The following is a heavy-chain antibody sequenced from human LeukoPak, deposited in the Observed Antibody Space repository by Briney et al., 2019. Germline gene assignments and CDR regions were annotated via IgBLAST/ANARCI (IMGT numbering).Heavy chain of an antibody. CDR2: ISSSSSAI. D-gene: IGHD6-6*01. Sequence: PGGSLRLSCAASEFTSSSYSMNWVRQAPGKGLEWVSYISSSSSAIYYADSVKGRFTISRDNAKNSLFLQMNSLRADDTAVYYCAREYSSTSGRAFDIWGQGTMVTVSS. V-gene: IGHV3-48*01. CDR3: AREYSSTSGRAFDI. CDR1: EFTSSSYS. J-gene: IGHJ3*02.